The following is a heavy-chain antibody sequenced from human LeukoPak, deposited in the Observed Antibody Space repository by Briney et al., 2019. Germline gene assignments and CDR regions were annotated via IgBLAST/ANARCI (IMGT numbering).Heavy chain of an antibody. V-gene: IGHV3-30*04. CDR3: ARGTELDYYGSGSYGMDV. J-gene: IGHJ6*02. CDR2: ISYDGSNK. D-gene: IGHD3-10*01. Sequence: GGSLRLSCAASGFTFSSYAMHWVRQAPGKGLEWVAVISYDGSNKYYADSVKGRFTISRDNSKNTLYLQMNSLRAEDTAVYYCARGTELDYYGSGSYGMDVWGQGTTVTVSS. CDR1: GFTFSSYA.